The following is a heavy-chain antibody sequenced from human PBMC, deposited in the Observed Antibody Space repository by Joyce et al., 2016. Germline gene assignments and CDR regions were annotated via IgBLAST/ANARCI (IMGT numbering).Heavy chain of an antibody. Sequence: QVHLVQSGGEVKKPGASVKVSCKASGYTFTKYGISWVRQAPGQGLEWMGGISGKNGHTNFAKSLQGRVTMTTDTSTSIAYMELRSLRSDDTAVYYCARGDEYYHGSSGYFYYNGMDVWGQGTTVTVSS. J-gene: IGHJ6*02. CDR2: ISGKNGHT. CDR1: GYTFTKYG. CDR3: ARGDEYYHGSSGYFYYNGMDV. D-gene: IGHD3-22*01. V-gene: IGHV1-18*04.